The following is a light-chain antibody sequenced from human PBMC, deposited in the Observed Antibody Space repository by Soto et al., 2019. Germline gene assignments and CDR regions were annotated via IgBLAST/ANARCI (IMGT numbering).Light chain of an antibody. CDR3: QHYNNWPPVT. J-gene: IGKJ4*02. CDR1: QSVSSN. Sequence: EIVMTQSPATLSVSPGDRATLSCRASQSVSSNLAWYQQKPGQAPRLLIYGASTRATGIPARFSGSGSGTEFTLTISSLRSEDFSVFYCQHYNNWPPVTFGGGTKVEI. CDR2: GAS. V-gene: IGKV3-15*01.